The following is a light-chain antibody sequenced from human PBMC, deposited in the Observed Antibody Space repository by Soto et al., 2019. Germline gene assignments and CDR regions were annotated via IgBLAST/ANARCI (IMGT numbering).Light chain of an antibody. V-gene: IGKV1-39*01. CDR2: AAS. CDR3: QQSYSIPIT. CDR1: PSIGTY. J-gene: IGKJ5*01. Sequence: DIQMTQSPSSLSASVGDRVTITCRASPSIGTYLNWYQHKLGKAPKLLIYAASSLQGGVPSRFTGIGSGTDFTLTINSLQPEDFATYFCQQSYSIPITFGQGTRLEIK.